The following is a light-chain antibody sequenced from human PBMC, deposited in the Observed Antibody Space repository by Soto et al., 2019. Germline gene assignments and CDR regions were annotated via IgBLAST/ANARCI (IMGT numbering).Light chain of an antibody. CDR3: QQYDNLPPYT. V-gene: IGKV1-33*01. J-gene: IGKJ2*01. Sequence: DIQMTQSPSSLSASVGDRVTITCQASQDISNYLNWYQQKPGKAHKLLIYDASNLETGVPSRFSGSGSGTDFTITISSLQPEDIATYYCQQYDNLPPYTVGQGTKLEIK. CDR1: QDISNY. CDR2: DAS.